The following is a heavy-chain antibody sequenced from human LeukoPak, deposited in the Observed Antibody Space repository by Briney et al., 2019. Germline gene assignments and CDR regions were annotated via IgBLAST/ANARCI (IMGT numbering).Heavy chain of an antibody. J-gene: IGHJ3*02. V-gene: IGHV4-59*01. CDR2: IYYSGST. Sequence: SETLSLTCTVSGGSISSYYWSWIRQPPGKGLEWIGYIYYSGSTNYNPSLKSRVTISVDTSKNQFPLKLSSVTAADTAVYYCASVEIAAAGTAGAFDIWGQGTMVTVSS. D-gene: IGHD6-13*01. CDR1: GGSISSYY. CDR3: ASVEIAAAGTAGAFDI.